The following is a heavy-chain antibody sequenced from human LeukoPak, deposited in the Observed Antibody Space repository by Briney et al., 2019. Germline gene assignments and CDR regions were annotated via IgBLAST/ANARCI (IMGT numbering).Heavy chain of an antibody. CDR2: IKSKTDGGTT. CDR3: TTVGDYVGEASFDY. Sequence: GGSLRLSCAASGFGFTNAWMSWVRQAPGKGLEWVGRIKSKTDGGTTDYAAPVKGRFTISIDDSKNTLYLQMNSLKTEDTAVYYCTTVGDYVGEASFDYWGQGTLVTVSS. J-gene: IGHJ4*02. V-gene: IGHV3-15*01. D-gene: IGHD4-23*01. CDR1: GFGFTNAW.